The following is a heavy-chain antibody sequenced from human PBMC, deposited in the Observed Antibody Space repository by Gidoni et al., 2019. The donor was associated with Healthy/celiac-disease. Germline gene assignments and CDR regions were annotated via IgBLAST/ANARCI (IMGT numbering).Heavy chain of an antibody. Sequence: EVQLLESGGGLVQPGGSLRLSCAASGFPFSSYAMSWVRQAPGKGLEWVSAISGSGGSTYYADSVKGRFTISRDNSKNTLYLQMNSLRAEDTAVYYCAKEWYCSGGSCYSYFDYWGQGTLVTVSS. J-gene: IGHJ4*02. CDR1: GFPFSSYA. D-gene: IGHD2-15*01. V-gene: IGHV3-23*01. CDR3: AKEWYCSGGSCYSYFDY. CDR2: ISGSGGST.